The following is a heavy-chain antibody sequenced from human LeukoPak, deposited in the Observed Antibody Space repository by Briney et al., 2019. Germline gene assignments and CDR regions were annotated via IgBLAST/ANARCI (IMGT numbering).Heavy chain of an antibody. V-gene: IGHV4-34*01. CDR1: GGSFSGYY. J-gene: IGHJ4*02. Sequence: SETLSLTCAVYGGSFSGYYWSWIRQPPGKGLEWIGEINHSGSTNYNPSLKSRVTISVDTSKNQFSLKLSSVTAADTAVYYCARGPYSSPTQYWGQGTLLTVSS. CDR2: INHSGST. D-gene: IGHD6-13*01. CDR3: ARGPYSSPTQY.